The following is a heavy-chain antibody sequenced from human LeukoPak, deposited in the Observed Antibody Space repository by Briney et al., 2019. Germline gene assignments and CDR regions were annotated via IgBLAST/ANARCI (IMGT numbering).Heavy chain of an antibody. J-gene: IGHJ4*02. CDR2: ISTHNGNT. Sequence: ASVKVSCKAFGYTFISYDISWVRQAPGQGLEWVGWISTHNGNTNYAHKVQGRVTMTTDTSTSTAYMESRSLTSDDTAIYYCARGGASSGYDYWGQGTLVTVSS. V-gene: IGHV1-18*01. CDR3: ARGGASSGYDY. CDR1: GYTFISYD. D-gene: IGHD5-12*01.